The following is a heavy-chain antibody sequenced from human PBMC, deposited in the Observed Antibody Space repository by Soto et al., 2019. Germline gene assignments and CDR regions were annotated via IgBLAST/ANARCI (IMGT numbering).Heavy chain of an antibody. CDR1: GYIFTNYA. CDR2: INAANGNT. J-gene: IGHJ6*02. Sequence: ASVKVSCKASGYIFTNYAMHWVRQAPGQRLEWMGWINAANGNTKYSQKFQGRVTITTDTSASTAYMELSSLRSEDTAVYYCARGWFGELNSYYYYGMDVWGQGTTVTVS. CDR3: ARGWFGELNSYYYYGMDV. V-gene: IGHV1-3*01. D-gene: IGHD3-10*01.